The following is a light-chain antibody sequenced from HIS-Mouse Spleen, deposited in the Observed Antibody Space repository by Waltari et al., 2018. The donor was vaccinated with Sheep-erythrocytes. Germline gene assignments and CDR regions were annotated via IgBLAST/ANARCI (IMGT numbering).Light chain of an antibody. CDR2: EGS. CDR1: SSDVGSYNF. Sequence: QSALTQPASVSGSPGQSITISCTGTSSDVGSYNFVSWYQQHPGKTPKLMIYEGSKRPSGVSNRFSGSKSGNTASLTISGLQAEDEAAYYCCSYAGSSTWVFGGGTKLTVL. V-gene: IGLV2-23*01. CDR3: CSYAGSSTWV. J-gene: IGLJ3*02.